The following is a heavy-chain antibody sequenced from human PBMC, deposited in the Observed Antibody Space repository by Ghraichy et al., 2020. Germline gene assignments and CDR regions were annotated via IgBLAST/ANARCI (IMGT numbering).Heavy chain of an antibody. Sequence: SETLSLTCAVSGGSISSGGYSWSWIRQPPGKGLEWIGYIYHSGSTYYNPSLKSRVTISVDRSKNQFSLKLSSVTAADTAVYYCARGRGRRPRYCSSTSCQHDGEYFQHWGQGTLVTVSS. V-gene: IGHV4-30-2*01. CDR3: ARGRGRRPRYCSSTSCQHDGEYFQH. CDR2: IYHSGST. CDR1: GGSISSGGYS. D-gene: IGHD2-2*01. J-gene: IGHJ1*01.